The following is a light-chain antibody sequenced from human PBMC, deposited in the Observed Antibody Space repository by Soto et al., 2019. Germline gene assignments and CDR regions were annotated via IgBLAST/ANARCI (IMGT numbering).Light chain of an antibody. Sequence: IQMSQSPSTRSAAVGDRVTITCRASQSISSWLAWYQQTPGKAPKLMIYKASSLESWVPSRFSGSGSGTEFNSTIRXPQPDDFATYYCQQYNSYWTFGQGTKVDIK. CDR2: KAS. CDR1: QSISSW. V-gene: IGKV1-5*03. CDR3: QQYNSYWT. J-gene: IGKJ1*01.